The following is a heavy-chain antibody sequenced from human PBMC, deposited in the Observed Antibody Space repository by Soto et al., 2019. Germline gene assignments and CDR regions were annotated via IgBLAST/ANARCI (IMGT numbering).Heavy chain of an antibody. V-gene: IGHV3-30-3*01. J-gene: IGHJ2*01. CDR3: ARRPRIAVAGKDWYFDL. Sequence: QVQLVESGGGVVQPGRSLRLSCAASGFTFSSYAMHWVRQAPGKGLEWVAVISYDGSNKYYADSVKGRFTISRDNFKNTLYLQMTSLRAEDTAVYYCARRPRIAVAGKDWYFDLWGRGTLVTVSS. D-gene: IGHD6-19*01. CDR1: GFTFSSYA. CDR2: ISYDGSNK.